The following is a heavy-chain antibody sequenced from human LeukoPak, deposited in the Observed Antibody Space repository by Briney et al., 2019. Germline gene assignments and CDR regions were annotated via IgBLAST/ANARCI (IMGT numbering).Heavy chain of an antibody. D-gene: IGHD3-16*01. V-gene: IGHV3-7*01. CDR2: IKDDGSEI. CDR1: GFTFSDCW. Sequence: TGGSLRLSCEASGFTFSDCWMSWIRQSPGKGLEWVANIKDDGSEIYYVDSVKGRFTISRDNAKNSLYLQMNSLRAEDTAVYYCVRRGNRWGDYWGQGTLVTVSS. J-gene: IGHJ4*02. CDR3: VRRGNRWGDY.